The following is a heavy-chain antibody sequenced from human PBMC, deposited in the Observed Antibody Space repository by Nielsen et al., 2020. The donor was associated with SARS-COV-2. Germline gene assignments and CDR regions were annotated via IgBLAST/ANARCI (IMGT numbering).Heavy chain of an antibody. CDR2: IVVGSGNT. Sequence: SVKVSCKASGFTFTSSAVQWVRQARGQRLEWIGWIVVGSGNTNYAQKFQERVTITRDMSTSTAYMELSSLRSEDTAVYYCAAWRYVWGSYRYQYYFDYWGQGTLVTVSS. D-gene: IGHD3-16*02. CDR3: AAWRYVWGSYRYQYYFDY. V-gene: IGHV1-58*01. CDR1: GFTFTSSA. J-gene: IGHJ4*02.